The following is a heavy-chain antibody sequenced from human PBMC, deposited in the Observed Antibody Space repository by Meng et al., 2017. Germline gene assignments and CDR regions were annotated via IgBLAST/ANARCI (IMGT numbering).Heavy chain of an antibody. Sequence: DVQVVRSRGGWVAMRGALRLTCASTASAFRYTRMNFGRQAPGHVLEFVGRSRSKAHGGTTDYAAPLQGRFTISRDDSKNTLYLQMNSLRSEDTAVYFCARGAAAADHWGQGTLVTVSS. D-gene: IGHD6-13*01. J-gene: IGHJ4*02. CDR2: SRSKAHGGTT. V-gene: IGHV3-15*07. CDR3: ARGAAAADH. CDR1: ASAFRYTR.